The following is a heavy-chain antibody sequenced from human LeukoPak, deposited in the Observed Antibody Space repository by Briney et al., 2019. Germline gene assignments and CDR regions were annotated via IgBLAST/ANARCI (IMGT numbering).Heavy chain of an antibody. V-gene: IGHV6-1*01. CDR3: ARGPSRLGYYYYGMDV. J-gene: IGHJ6*02. D-gene: IGHD5-12*01. Sequence: SQTLSFTCAISGDSVSSNSAAWNWIRQSPSRGLEWLGRTYYRSKWYNDYAVSVKSRITINPDTSKNQFSLQLNSVTPEDTAVYYCARGPSRLGYYYYGMDVWGQGTTVTVSS. CDR2: TYYRSKWYN. CDR1: GDSVSSNSAA.